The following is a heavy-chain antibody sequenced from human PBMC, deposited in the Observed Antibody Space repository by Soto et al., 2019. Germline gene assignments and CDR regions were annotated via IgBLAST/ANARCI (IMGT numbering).Heavy chain of an antibody. CDR3: AREKMEQLVLHGWFDP. J-gene: IGHJ5*02. Sequence: SETLSLTCTVSGGSISSGGYYWSWIRQHPGKGLEWIGYIYYSGSTYYNPSLKSRVTISVDTSKNPFSLKLSSVTAADTAVYYCAREKMEQLVLHGWFDPWGQGTLVTVSS. V-gene: IGHV4-31*03. D-gene: IGHD6-13*01. CDR2: IYYSGST. CDR1: GGSISSGGYY.